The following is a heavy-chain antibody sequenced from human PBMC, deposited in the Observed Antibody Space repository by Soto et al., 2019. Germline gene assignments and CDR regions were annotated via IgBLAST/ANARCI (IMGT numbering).Heavy chain of an antibody. CDR2: INSDGSTT. Sequence: EVQLVESGGGLVQPGGSLRLSCAASGFTFSRFWMHWVRQAPGKGPVWVSRINSDGSTTNYADSVKGRFTISRDNAKNTLYLQMNSLRAEDTAVYYCARDWLDSGYDFWGQGTLVTVSS. CDR1: GFTFSRFW. V-gene: IGHV3-74*01. J-gene: IGHJ4*02. D-gene: IGHD5-12*01. CDR3: ARDWLDSGYDF.